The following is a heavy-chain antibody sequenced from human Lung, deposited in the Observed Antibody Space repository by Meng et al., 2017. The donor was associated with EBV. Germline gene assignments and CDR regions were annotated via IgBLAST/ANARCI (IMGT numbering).Heavy chain of an antibody. CDR1: GYTFTHHG. J-gene: IGHJ4*02. Sequence: QLQLVQSGAEVKKPGASVRVSCKASGYTFTHHGISWIRQAPGQGLEWMGWISCYNGDTNYAQKLQGRVTMTTDTSTNTAYMDLRSLRSEDTAVYYCARGDGGNGSDYWGQGTLVTVSS. CDR2: ISCYNGDT. D-gene: IGHD4-23*01. CDR3: ARGDGGNGSDY. V-gene: IGHV1-18*01.